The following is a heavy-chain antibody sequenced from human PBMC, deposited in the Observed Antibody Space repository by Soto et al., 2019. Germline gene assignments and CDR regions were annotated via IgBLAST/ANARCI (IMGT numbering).Heavy chain of an antibody. V-gene: IGHV1-69*01. CDR1: GGTFSSYA. CDR2: IIPIFGTA. CDR3: ARRSSSGAVTPADY. D-gene: IGHD6-25*01. Sequence: QGQLVQSGAEVKKPGSSVKVSCKASGGTFSSYAISWVRQAPGQGLEWMGGIIPIFGTANYAQKFQGRVTITADESTSTAYMELSSLRSEDTAVYYCARRSSSGAVTPADYWGQGTLVTVSS. J-gene: IGHJ4*02.